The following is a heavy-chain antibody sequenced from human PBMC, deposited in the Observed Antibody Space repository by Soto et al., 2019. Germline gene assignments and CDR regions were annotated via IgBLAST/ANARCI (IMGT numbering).Heavy chain of an antibody. CDR2: INPSGGST. CDR3: ARVNPRGSPSGYDSMWFDP. D-gene: IGHD5-12*01. CDR1: GYTFTSYY. J-gene: IGHJ5*02. V-gene: IGHV1-46*03. Sequence: QVQLVQSGAEVKKPGASVKVSCKASGYTFTSYYMHWVRQAPGQGLEWMGIINPSGGSTSYAQKFQGRVTMTRDTSTSTVYMELSSLRSEDTAVYYCARVNPRGSPSGYDSMWFDPWGQGTLVTVSS.